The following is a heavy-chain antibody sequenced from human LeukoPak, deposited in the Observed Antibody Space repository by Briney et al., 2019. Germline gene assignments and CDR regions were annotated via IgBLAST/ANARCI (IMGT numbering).Heavy chain of an antibody. Sequence: SETLSLTCTVSSGSISSHYWSWIRQPPGKGLEWIGYIYYSGSTNYNPSLKSRVTISVDTSKNQLSLKLSSVTAADTAVYYCARDTRGYDSSGYYYVDWFDPWGQGTLVTVSS. CDR2: IYYSGST. CDR1: SGSISSHY. CDR3: ARDTRGYDSSGYYYVDWFDP. V-gene: IGHV4-59*11. D-gene: IGHD3-22*01. J-gene: IGHJ5*02.